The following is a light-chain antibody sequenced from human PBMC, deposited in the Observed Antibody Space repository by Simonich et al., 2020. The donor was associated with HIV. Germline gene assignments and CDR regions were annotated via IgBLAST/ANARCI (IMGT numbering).Light chain of an antibody. CDR1: PSKSSY. CDR3: QQSYSTPPYT. CDR2: AAY. J-gene: IGKJ2*01. V-gene: IGKV1-39*01. Sequence: DIQMTQSPSSLSASVGDRVTIICRASPSKSSYLNGYKQKPGKAPKLLICAAYSLQSGVPSRFRGSGSGTDFTLTISSLQPEDFATYYCQQSYSTPPYTFGQGTKLEIK.